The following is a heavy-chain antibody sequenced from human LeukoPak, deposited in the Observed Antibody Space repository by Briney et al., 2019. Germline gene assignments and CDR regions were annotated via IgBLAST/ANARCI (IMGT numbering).Heavy chain of an antibody. CDR3: ARGLRYFDWLLSASWFDP. CDR1: GGSISSYY. J-gene: IGHJ5*02. CDR2: IYYSGST. Sequence: PSETLSLTCAVSGGSISSYYWSWIRQPPGKGLEWMGYIYYSGSTYYNPSLKSRVTISVDTSKNQFSLKLSSVTAADTAVYYCARGLRYFDWLLSASWFDPWGQGTLVTVSS. V-gene: IGHV4-59*08. D-gene: IGHD3-9*01.